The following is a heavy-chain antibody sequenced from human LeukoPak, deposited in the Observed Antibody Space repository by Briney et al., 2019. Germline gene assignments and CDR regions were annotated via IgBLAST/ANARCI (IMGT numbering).Heavy chain of an antibody. D-gene: IGHD3-10*01. CDR2: IYYSGSTSYNPSYSSGST. CDR1: GGSVSSGRYY. V-gene: IGHV4-61*01. Sequence: SETLSLTCTVSGGSVSSGRYYWSWIRQHPGKGLEWIGYIYYSGSTSYNPSYSSGSTNYNPSRKSRVTISIDTSKNQFSLRLNSVTAADTAVYYCARASDVSSYLLPIWGQGTLVTVSS. J-gene: IGHJ4*02. CDR3: ARASDVSSYLLPI.